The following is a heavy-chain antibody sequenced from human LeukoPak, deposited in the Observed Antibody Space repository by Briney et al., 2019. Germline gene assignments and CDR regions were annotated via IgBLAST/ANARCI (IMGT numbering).Heavy chain of an antibody. V-gene: IGHV1-3*01. CDR3: ARAGYSSGWHPDYYYGMDV. D-gene: IGHD6-19*01. CDR2: INAGNGNT. CDR1: GYTFTGYY. Sequence: ASVKVSCKASGYTFTGYYMHWVRQAPGQRLEWMGWINAGNGNTKYSQKFQGRVTITRDTSASTAYMELSSLRSEDTAVYYCARAGYSSGWHPDYYYGMDVWGQGTTVTVSS. J-gene: IGHJ6*02.